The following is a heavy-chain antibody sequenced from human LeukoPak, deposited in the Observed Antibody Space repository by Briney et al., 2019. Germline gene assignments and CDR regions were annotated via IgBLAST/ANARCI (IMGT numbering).Heavy chain of an antibody. D-gene: IGHD1-26*01. CDR1: GFTFTSYG. Sequence: GGSVKVSCKTSGFTFTSYGINWVGQAPGQRLEWLGWISGYNGNTDYAQKIQGRATMTMDTSTSTAYMELRSLGSDDTAVYYCARNSGSYYVVDYWGQGTLVTVSS. V-gene: IGHV1-18*01. CDR3: ARNSGSYYVVDY. J-gene: IGHJ4*02. CDR2: ISGYNGNT.